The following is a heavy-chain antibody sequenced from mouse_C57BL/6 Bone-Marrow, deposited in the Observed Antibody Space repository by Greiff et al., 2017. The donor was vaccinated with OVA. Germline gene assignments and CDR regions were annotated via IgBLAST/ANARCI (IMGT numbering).Heavy chain of an antibody. J-gene: IGHJ2*01. Sequence: QVQLKQPGAELVKPGASVKLSCKASGYTFTSYWITWVQQRPGQGLEWIGDIYPGSGSTNYNEKFKSKATLTVDTSSSTAYLQLSSLTSEDSGVKYCANVYGSLFDYWGQGTTLTVSS. CDR1: GYTFTSYW. D-gene: IGHD1-1*01. CDR2: IYPGSGST. CDR3: ANVYGSLFDY. V-gene: IGHV1-55*01.